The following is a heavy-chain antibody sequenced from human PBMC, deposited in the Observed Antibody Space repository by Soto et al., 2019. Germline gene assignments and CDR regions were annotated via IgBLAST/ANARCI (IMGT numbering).Heavy chain of an antibody. V-gene: IGHV1-46*01. CDR2: INPSGAST. CDR1: GYTFTSYY. CDR3: ARDLQGGYYGSGSVYFDY. D-gene: IGHD3-10*01. J-gene: IGHJ4*02. Sequence: ASVKVSCKASGYTFTSYYMHWVRQAPGQGLEWMGIINPSGASTSYAQKFQGRVTMTRDTSTSTVYMELSSLRSEDTAVYYCARDLQGGYYGSGSVYFDYWGQGTLVTVS.